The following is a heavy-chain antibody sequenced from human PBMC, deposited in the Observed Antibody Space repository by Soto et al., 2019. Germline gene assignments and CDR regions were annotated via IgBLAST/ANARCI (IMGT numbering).Heavy chain of an antibody. D-gene: IGHD3-16*01. CDR3: ARFWGSLAQIDY. CDR2: IYYSGST. CDR1: GGSISSGGYY. V-gene: IGHV4-31*03. J-gene: IGHJ4*02. Sequence: SETLSLTCTVSGGSISSGGYYWSWIRQNPGKGLEWIGYIYYSGSTYYNPSLKSRVTISVDTSKNQFSLKLSSVTAADTAVYYCARFWGSLAQIDYWGQGTLVTV.